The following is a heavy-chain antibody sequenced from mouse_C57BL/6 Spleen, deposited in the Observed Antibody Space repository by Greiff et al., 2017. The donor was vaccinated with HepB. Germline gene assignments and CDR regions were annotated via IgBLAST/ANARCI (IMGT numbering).Heavy chain of an antibody. CDR3: ARGNYSNDRAYYYAMDY. V-gene: IGHV1-64*01. CDR1: GYTFTSYW. D-gene: IGHD2-12*01. CDR2: IHPNSGST. J-gene: IGHJ4*01. Sequence: QVQLQQPGAELVKPGASVKLSCKASGYTFTSYWMHWVKQRPGQGLEWIGMIHPNSGSTNYNEKFKSKATLTVDKSSSTAYMQLSSLTSEDSAVYYCARGNYSNDRAYYYAMDYWGQGTSVTVSS.